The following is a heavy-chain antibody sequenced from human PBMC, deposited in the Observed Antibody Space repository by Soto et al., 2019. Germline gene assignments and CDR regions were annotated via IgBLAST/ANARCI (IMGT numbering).Heavy chain of an antibody. CDR1: GGSITTGSYY. D-gene: IGHD4-17*01. CDR2: IYHDGST. J-gene: IGHJ4*02. Sequence: SETLSLTCTVSGGSITTGSYYWGWIRQPPGKGLEWVASIYHDGSTYSSPSLKSRVTISVDTSKDQLSLKLTSLIATDTAVYYCARRTTAVANYLDDWGRGPQVTGSS. V-gene: IGHV4-39*01. CDR3: ARRTTAVANYLDD.